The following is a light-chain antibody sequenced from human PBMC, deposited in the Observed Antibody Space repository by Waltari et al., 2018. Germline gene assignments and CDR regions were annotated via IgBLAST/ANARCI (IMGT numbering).Light chain of an antibody. CDR2: GAS. CDR1: QSVSRN. Sequence: EIVMTQSPATLSVSPGERATIPCRASQSVSRNLAWYQQKPGQAPTLLIYGASTRATGIPARFSGSGSGTEFTLTISSLQSEDFAVYSCQQYNNWRYTFGQGTKLEIK. CDR3: QQYNNWRYT. J-gene: IGKJ2*01. V-gene: IGKV3-15*01.